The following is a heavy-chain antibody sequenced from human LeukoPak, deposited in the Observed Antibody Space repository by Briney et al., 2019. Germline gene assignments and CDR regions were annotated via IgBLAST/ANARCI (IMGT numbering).Heavy chain of an antibody. Sequence: SETLSLTCTVSGGSISSYYWSWIRQPPGKGLEWIGYIYYSGSTNYNPSLKSRVTISVDTSKNQFSLKLGSVTAADTAVYYCARVVTSNYYYYYYMDVWGKGTTVTVSS. J-gene: IGHJ6*03. CDR1: GGSISSYY. D-gene: IGHD5-18*01. CDR2: IYYSGST. V-gene: IGHV4-59*01. CDR3: ARVVTSNYYYYYYMDV.